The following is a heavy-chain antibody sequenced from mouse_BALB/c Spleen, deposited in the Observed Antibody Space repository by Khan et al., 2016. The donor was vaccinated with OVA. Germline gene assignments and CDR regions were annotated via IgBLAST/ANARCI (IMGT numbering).Heavy chain of an antibody. Sequence: VQLQQSGPELMKPGASVKISCKASGYSFTTYYIHWVKQSHGKTLEWIGYIGPFNGGSTYNQKFKGKATLTVDKSSSTAYMHLSSLTSEDSAVYYCARHGSTSWFGYWGQGTLVTVSA. CDR1: GYSFTTYY. J-gene: IGHJ3*02. D-gene: IGHD1-1*01. CDR3: ARHGSTSWFGY. V-gene: IGHV1-31*01. CDR2: IGPFNGGS.